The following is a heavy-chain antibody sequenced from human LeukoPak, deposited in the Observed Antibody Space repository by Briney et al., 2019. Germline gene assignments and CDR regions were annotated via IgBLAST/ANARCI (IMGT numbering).Heavy chain of an antibody. Sequence: PGGSLRLSCAASGFTFSDYEMNWVRQAPGKGLEWVACISSTANTMYYLDSVKGRFTISRDTAKSSLYLQMSSLRAEDTAIYFCARAITYDGKNWFDPWGQGTLVTVSS. CDR1: GFTFSDYE. V-gene: IGHV3-48*03. D-gene: IGHD3-3*01. J-gene: IGHJ5*02. CDR2: ISSTANTM. CDR3: ARAITYDGKNWFDP.